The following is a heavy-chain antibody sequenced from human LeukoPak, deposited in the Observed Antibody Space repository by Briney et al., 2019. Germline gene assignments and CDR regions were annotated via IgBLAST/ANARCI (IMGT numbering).Heavy chain of an antibody. CDR2: ISYDGSNK. Sequence: PGRSLRLSCAASGFTFSSYAMHWVRQAPGKGLEWVAVISYDGSNKYYADSVKGRFTISRDNSKNTLYLQMNSLRAEDTAVYYCARGGYYDTSGPPGDWGQGTLVTVSS. CDR1: GFTFSSYA. J-gene: IGHJ4*02. V-gene: IGHV3-30*01. CDR3: ARGGYYDTSGPPGD. D-gene: IGHD3-22*01.